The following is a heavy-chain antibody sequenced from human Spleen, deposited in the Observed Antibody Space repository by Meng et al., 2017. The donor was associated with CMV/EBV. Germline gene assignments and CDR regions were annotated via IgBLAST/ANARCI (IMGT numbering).Heavy chain of an antibody. CDR1: GYLFTSYD. CDR3: ARTQSYYGSGTYNWFDP. Sequence: QVLLVQSGAKGKKPGASVKVSCRTSGYLFTSYDINRVRQATGQGLEWMGWMNPNSGQTGYAKKFQGRVSFTRNTSMRTAYMELSSLRSEDTAVYFCARTQSYYGSGTYNWFDPWGQGTLVTVSS. V-gene: IGHV1-8*01. J-gene: IGHJ5*02. D-gene: IGHD3-10*01. CDR2: MNPNSGQT.